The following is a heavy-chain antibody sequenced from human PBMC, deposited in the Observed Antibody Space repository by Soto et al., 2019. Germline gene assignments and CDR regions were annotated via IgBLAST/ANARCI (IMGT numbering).Heavy chain of an antibody. CDR2: ISYDGSNK. CDR1: GFTFSSYA. V-gene: IGHV3-30-3*01. Sequence: GGALRLSCAASGFTFSSYAMHWVRQSPGKGLEWVAVISYDGSNKYYADSVKGRFTISRDNSKNTLYLQMNSLRAEDTAVYYCARDETASSSWYSSKVYYYYYGMDVWGQGTTVTVS. CDR3: ARDETASSSWYSSKVYYYYYGMDV. J-gene: IGHJ6*02. D-gene: IGHD6-13*01.